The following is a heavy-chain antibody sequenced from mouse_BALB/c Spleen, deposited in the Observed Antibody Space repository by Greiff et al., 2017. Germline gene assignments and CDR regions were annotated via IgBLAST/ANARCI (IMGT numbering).Heavy chain of an antibody. CDR3: AREDDGYYPPFAY. Sequence: EVKLMESGGGLVQPGGSLRLSCATSGFTFTDYYMSWVRQPPGKALEWLGFIRNKANGYTTEYSASVKGRFTISRDNSQSILYLQMNTLRAEDSATYYCAREDDGYYPPFAYWGQGTLVTVSA. V-gene: IGHV7-3*02. D-gene: IGHD2-3*01. J-gene: IGHJ3*01. CDR2: IRNKANGYTT. CDR1: GFTFTDYY.